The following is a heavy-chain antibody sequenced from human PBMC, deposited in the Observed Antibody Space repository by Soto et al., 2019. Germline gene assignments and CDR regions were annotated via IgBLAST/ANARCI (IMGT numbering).Heavy chain of an antibody. J-gene: IGHJ5*01. CDR1: GFTFGTYW. V-gene: IGHV3-7*01. D-gene: IGHD3-10*01. CDR2: IKQDGSEK. Sequence: PGGSLRLSCAASGFTFGTYWMSWVRQAPGKRLEWVANIKQDGSEKYYMDSVKGRFTLSRDNAKNSLYLQMNSLRAEDTAVYYCARGFYGSGNYYRGDWFDFWGQGTLVTVSS. CDR3: ARGFYGSGNYYRGDWFDF.